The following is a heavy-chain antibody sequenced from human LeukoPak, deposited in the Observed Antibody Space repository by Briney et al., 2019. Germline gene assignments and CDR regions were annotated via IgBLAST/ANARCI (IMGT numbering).Heavy chain of an antibody. CDR3: ARDQGPLSGQLVFDY. CDR2: ISSSSSYI. V-gene: IGHV3-21*01. D-gene: IGHD6-6*01. J-gene: IGHJ4*02. Sequence: PGGSLRLSCAASGFTFSSYSMNWVRQAPGKGLEWVSSISSSSSYIYYADSVKGRFTISRDNAKNSLYLQMNSLRAEDTAVYYCARDQGPLSGQLVFDYWGQGTLVTVSS. CDR1: GFTFSSYS.